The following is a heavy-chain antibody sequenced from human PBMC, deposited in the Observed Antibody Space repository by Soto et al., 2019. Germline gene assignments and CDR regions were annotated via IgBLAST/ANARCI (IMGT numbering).Heavy chain of an antibody. J-gene: IGHJ3*02. Sequence: GGSLRLPCAASGFTVNSKYMSWVRQAPGKGLEWVSVIYSSGSTYYADSVKDRFTISRDNSKNTLYLQMNSLRAEDTAVYYCAKVALGGYYDSSGYRGAFDIWGQGTMVTVSS. CDR3: AKVALGGYYDSSGYRGAFDI. CDR1: GFTVNSKY. V-gene: IGHV3-53*01. CDR2: IYSSGST. D-gene: IGHD3-22*01.